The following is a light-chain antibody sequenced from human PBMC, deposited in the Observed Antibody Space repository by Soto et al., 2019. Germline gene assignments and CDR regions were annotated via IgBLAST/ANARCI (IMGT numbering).Light chain of an antibody. CDR2: RAS. CDR1: QSVSSDY. J-gene: IGKJ4*01. V-gene: IGKV3-20*01. CDR3: QQYGASPLT. Sequence: EIVLTQSPGTLSLSPGDRATLSCRASQSVSSDYVAWYQQKPGQTPNVLIYRASIRATGIPDRFSGCGSGTDFTLTISRLEPEDFAVYYCQQYGASPLTFGGGTKVEIK.